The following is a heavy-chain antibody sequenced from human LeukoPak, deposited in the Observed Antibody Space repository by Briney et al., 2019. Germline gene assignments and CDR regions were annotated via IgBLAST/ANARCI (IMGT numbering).Heavy chain of an antibody. V-gene: IGHV3-23*01. J-gene: IGHJ4*02. CDR2: ISGSGGST. Sequence: GGSLRLSCAASGFTFSSYGMSWVRQAPGKGLEWVSAISGSGGSTYYADSVKGRFTISRDNSKNTLYLQMKSLRVEDTAFYYCARDLSYFDYWGQGTLVTVSS. D-gene: IGHD2/OR15-2a*01. CDR1: GFTFSSYG. CDR3: ARDLSYFDY.